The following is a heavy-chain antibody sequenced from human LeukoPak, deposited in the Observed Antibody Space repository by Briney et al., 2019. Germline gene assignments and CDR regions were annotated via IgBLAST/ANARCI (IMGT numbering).Heavy chain of an antibody. J-gene: IGHJ4*02. Sequence: GGSLRLSCAASGFTVSTNYMSWVRQAPGKGLEWVSVIYNDGSTFYADSVKGRFTISRGNSRNTLSLQMNSLRADDTAVYYCARVKVGFYYDTSGISQNGFDHWGQGTLVTVSS. V-gene: IGHV3-53*01. D-gene: IGHD3-22*01. CDR1: GFTVSTNY. CDR3: ARVKVGFYYDTSGISQNGFDH. CDR2: IYNDGST.